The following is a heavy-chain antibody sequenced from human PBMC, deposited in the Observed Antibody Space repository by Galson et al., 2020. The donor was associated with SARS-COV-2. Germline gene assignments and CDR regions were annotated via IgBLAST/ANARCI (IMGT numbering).Heavy chain of an antibody. D-gene: IGHD4-17*01. CDR2: IYSGGST. CDR3: ARDGDYLPTNYYYGMDV. V-gene: IGHV3-53*01. Sequence: QLGESLKISCAASGFTVSSNYMSWVRQAPGKGLEWVSVIYSGGSTYYADSVKGRFTISRDNSKNTLYLQMNSLRAEDTAVYYCARDGDYLPTNYYYGMDVWGQGTTVTVSS. CDR1: GFTVSSNY. J-gene: IGHJ6*02.